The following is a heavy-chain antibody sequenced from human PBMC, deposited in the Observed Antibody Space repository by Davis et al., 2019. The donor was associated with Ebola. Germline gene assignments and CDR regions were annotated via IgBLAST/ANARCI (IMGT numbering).Heavy chain of an antibody. CDR2: ISYDGSNK. J-gene: IGHJ6*02. CDR3: AKSRGSSWYGMDV. V-gene: IGHV3-30*18. Sequence: GESLKISCAASGFTFSSYGMHWVRQAPGEGLEWVAVISYDGSNKYYADSVKGRFTISRDNSKNTLYLQMNSLRAEDTAVYYCAKSRGSSWYGMDVWGQGTTVTVSS. D-gene: IGHD6-13*01. CDR1: GFTFSSYG.